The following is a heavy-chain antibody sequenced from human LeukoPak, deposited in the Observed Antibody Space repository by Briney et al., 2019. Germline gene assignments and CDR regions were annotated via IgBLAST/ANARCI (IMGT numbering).Heavy chain of an antibody. V-gene: IGHV1-46*01. CDR3: TTDLDY. CDR2: INPSGGST. Sequence: EASVKVSCKASGYTFTSYYMHWVRQAPGQGLEWMGIINPSGGSTNYAQKFRGRLTMTEDTSTDTAYMELSSLRSDDTAVYYCTTDLDYWGQGSLVTVSS. J-gene: IGHJ4*02. CDR1: GYTFTSYY.